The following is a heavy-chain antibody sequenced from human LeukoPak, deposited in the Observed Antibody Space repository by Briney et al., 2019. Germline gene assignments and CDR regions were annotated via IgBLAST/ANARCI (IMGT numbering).Heavy chain of an antibody. V-gene: IGHV3-33*06. J-gene: IGHJ6*02. CDR2: IWYDGSNK. Sequence: GRSLRLSCAASGFTFSSYGMHWVRQAPGKGLEWVAVIWYDGSNKYYADSVKGRFTISRDNSKSTLFLQMNSLRAEDTALYYCAKDLHYYVAMDVWGQGTAVTVSS. CDR3: AKDLHYYVAMDV. CDR1: GFTFSSYG. D-gene: IGHD3-10*02.